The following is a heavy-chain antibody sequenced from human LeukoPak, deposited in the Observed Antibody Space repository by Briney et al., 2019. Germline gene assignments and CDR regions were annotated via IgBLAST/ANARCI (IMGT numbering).Heavy chain of an antibody. CDR1: GFTFSGCT. CDR3: ARAESPFYFDY. J-gene: IGHJ4*02. CDR2: ISSSSSYI. Sequence: GGSLRLSCAASGFTFSGCTMNWVRQAPGKGLEWVASISSSSSYIYYADSVKGRFTISRDNAKNSLSLQMNSLRAEDTAVYYCARAESPFYFDYWGQGTLVTVSS. V-gene: IGHV3-21*01.